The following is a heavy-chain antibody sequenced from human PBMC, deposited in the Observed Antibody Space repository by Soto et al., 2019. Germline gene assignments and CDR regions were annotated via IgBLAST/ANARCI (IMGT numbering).Heavy chain of an antibody. CDR2: IDSDGSGT. V-gene: IGHV3-74*01. CDR1: EFTFSDFW. CDR3: AREYLYCSGGSCYSDGFDI. Sequence: EVQLVESGGGLVQPGGSLRLSCTASEFTFSDFWMHWVRQAPGKGLVWVSRIDSDGSGTTYADSVKGRFTISRDNAKNTVFLQMNSLRAEGTAVYYCAREYLYCSGGSCYSDGFDIWGQGTMVTVAS. J-gene: IGHJ3*02. D-gene: IGHD2-15*01.